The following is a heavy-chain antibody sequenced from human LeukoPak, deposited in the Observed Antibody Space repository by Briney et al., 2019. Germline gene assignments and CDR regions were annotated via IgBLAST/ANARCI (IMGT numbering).Heavy chain of an antibody. D-gene: IGHD6-13*01. V-gene: IGHV3-64*01. J-gene: IGHJ3*02. CDR3: ARGTVAAAGPSAFDI. Sequence: GGSLRLSCAASGFTFSSYAMHWVRQAPGKGLEYVSAISSNGGSTYYANSVKGRFTISRDNSKNTLYLQMGSLRAEDMAVYYCARGTVAAAGPSAFDIWGQGTMVTVSS. CDR1: GFTFSSYA. CDR2: ISSNGGST.